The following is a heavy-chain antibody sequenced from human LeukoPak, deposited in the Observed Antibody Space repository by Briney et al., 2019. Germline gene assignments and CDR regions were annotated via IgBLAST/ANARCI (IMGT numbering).Heavy chain of an antibody. CDR2: IIPVIDSA. CDR1: GGTFNNHI. D-gene: IGHD6-13*01. Sequence: SVKVSCKTSGGTFNNHIFGWVRQAPGQGLEWMGRIIPVIDSALYAQKFQGRVTIGADKSTTTAYMELRSLTYEDTALYYCTRVNLRGSNYNWFDPWGQGTQVTVAS. CDR3: TRVNLRGSNYNWFDP. J-gene: IGHJ5*02. V-gene: IGHV1-69*08.